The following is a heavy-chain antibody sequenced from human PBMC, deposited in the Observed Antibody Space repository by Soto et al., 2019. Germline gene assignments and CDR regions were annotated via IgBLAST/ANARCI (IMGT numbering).Heavy chain of an antibody. J-gene: IGHJ6*02. CDR1: GGSISSYY. V-gene: IGHV4-59*08. CDR2: VHHSWGS. D-gene: IGHD3-10*01. CDR3: ARQGFGPLHGLVDV. Sequence: QVQLQESGPGLVKPSETLSLSCTVSGGSISSYYWSGFRQSPGKRMEWIGYVHHSWGSSYNPSLLSRVAISLDTSKSQFSLKVTSVTATDTAVYYCARQGFGPLHGLVDVWGQGTTVTVSS.